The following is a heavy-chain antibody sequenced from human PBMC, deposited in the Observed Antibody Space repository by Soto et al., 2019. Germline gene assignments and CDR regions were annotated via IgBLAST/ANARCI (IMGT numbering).Heavy chain of an antibody. D-gene: IGHD3-3*01. CDR3: AKAERNDFWSGYPLGCFDY. V-gene: IGHV3-23*01. CDR2: ISGSGGST. Sequence: GGSLRLSCAASGFTFSSYAMSWVRQAPGKGLEWVSAISGSGGSTYYADSVKGRLTISRDNSKNTLYLQMNSLRAEDTAVYYCAKAERNDFWSGYPLGCFDYWGQGTLVTVSS. J-gene: IGHJ4*02. CDR1: GFTFSSYA.